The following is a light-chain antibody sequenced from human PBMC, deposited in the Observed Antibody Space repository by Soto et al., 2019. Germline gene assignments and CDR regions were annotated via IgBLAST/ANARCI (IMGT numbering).Light chain of an antibody. CDR3: ASYTSSSTSVI. CDR1: SSDVGGYKY. V-gene: IGLV2-14*01. Sequence: QSALTQPASVSGSPGQSITISCTGTSSDVGGYKYVSWYQQHPDKAPKLIIFEVSNRPSGISSRFSGSKSGNTASLTISGLPAEDGADYYCASYTSSSTSVIFGRGTKLTVL. J-gene: IGLJ2*01. CDR2: EVS.